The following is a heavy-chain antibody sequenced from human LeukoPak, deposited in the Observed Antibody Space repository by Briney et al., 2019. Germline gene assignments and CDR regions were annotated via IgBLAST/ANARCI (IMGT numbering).Heavy chain of an antibody. V-gene: IGHV3-48*04. CDR3: ASPLGDSVFY. Sequence: PGGSLRLSSTASGFTFSSYTMNWVRQAPGKGLEWVSFISSSSSTIYYADSVKGRFTSSRDNAKNSLYLQMNSLRVEDTAVYYCASPLGDSVFYWGQGTLVTVSS. J-gene: IGHJ4*02. CDR1: GFTFSSYT. CDR2: ISSSSSTI. D-gene: IGHD4-17*01.